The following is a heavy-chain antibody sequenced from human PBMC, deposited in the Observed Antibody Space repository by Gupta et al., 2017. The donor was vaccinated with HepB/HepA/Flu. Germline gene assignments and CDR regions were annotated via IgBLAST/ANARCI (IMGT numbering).Heavy chain of an antibody. V-gene: IGHV4-59*08. CDR1: GGSINGYY. CDR3: ARHGAHYDYVWGSYRSRPEDAFDI. J-gene: IGHJ3*02. Sequence: QVQLQESGPGLVKPSETLSLTCTVSGGSINGYYWSWIRQPPGKGLEWIGYIHYSGNTNYNLSLTSRVTISVDTAKNQFSLNLSSVTAADTAVYYCARHGAHYDYVWGSYRSRPEDAFDIWGQGTMVTVSS. CDR2: IHYSGNT. D-gene: IGHD3-16*02.